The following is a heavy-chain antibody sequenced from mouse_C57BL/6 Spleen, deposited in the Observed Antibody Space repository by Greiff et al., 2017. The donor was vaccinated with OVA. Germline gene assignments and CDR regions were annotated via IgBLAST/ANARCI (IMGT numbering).Heavy chain of an antibody. CDR3: ASHYGSRFSY. D-gene: IGHD1-1*01. V-gene: IGHV2-6*01. J-gene: IGHJ3*01. CDR2: ICGVEST. Sequence: VQRVESGTGLVAPSQSLSITCTVSGFSLTSYGVDWVRQSPGKGLEWLGVICGVESTHYNSALKSRLSISKDNSKRQVFFKMNSLQTDDTAMYYCASHYGSRFSYWGQGTLVTVSA. CDR1: GFSLTSYG.